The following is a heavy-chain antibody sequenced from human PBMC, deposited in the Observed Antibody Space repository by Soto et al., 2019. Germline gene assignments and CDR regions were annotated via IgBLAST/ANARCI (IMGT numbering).Heavy chain of an antibody. V-gene: IGHV3-13*01. D-gene: IGHD4-17*01. Sequence: GGSLRLSCAASGFTFSSYDMHWVRQATGKGLEWVSAIGTAGDTYYPGSVNGRFTISRENAKNSLYLQMNSLRAGDTAVYYCARANGGLYYFDYWGQGTLVTVSS. CDR2: IGTAGDT. CDR3: ARANGGLYYFDY. CDR1: GFTFSSYD. J-gene: IGHJ4*02.